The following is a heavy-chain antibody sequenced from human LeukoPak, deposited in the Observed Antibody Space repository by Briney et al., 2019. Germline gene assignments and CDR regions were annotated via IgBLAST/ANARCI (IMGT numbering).Heavy chain of an antibody. CDR1: GGSISSYY. V-gene: IGHV4-59*08. J-gene: IGHJ6*03. CDR3: ASHKMGPRICSGGSCYRYYYYYYMDV. D-gene: IGHD2-15*01. CDR2: IYYSGST. Sequence: PSETLSLTCTVSGGSISSYYWSWIRQPPGKGLEWIGYIYYSGSTNYNPSLKSRVTISVDTSKNQFSLKLSSVTAADTAVYYCASHKMGPRICSGGSCYRYYYYYYMDVWGEGTTVTVSS.